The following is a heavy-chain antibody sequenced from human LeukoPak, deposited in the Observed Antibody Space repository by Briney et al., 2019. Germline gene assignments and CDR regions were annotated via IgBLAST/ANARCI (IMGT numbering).Heavy chain of an antibody. CDR3: AKSPPDNYHYYYGMDV. J-gene: IGHJ6*02. CDR1: EFTFSNYA. V-gene: IGHV3-23*01. CDR2: ISGGGGST. Sequence: GGSLRLSCAASEFTFSNYAMNWVRQAPGKGLEWVSGISGGGGSTYYADSVKGRFTISRDNSKNTLYLQMSSLRAEDTAVYHCAKSPPDNYHYYYGMDVWGQGTTVTVSS. D-gene: IGHD5-24*01.